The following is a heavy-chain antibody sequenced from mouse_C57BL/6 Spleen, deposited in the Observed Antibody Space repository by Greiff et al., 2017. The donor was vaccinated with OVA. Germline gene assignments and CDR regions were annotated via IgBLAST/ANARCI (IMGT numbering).Heavy chain of an antibody. CDR1: GFNIKDDY. CDR2: IDPENGDT. J-gene: IGHJ3*01. V-gene: IGHV14-4*01. D-gene: IGHD1-1*01. CDR3: TAYYYGSPWFAY. Sequence: VQLQQSGAELVRPGASVKLSCTASGFNIKDDYMHWVKQRPEQGLEWIGWIDPENGDTEYASKFQGKATITADTSSNTAYLQLSSLTSEDTAVDYCTAYYYGSPWFAYWGQGTLVTVSA.